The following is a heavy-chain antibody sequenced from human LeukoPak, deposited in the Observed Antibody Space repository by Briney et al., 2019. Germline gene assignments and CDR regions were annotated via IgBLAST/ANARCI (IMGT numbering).Heavy chain of an antibody. J-gene: IGHJ3*02. V-gene: IGHV4-59*01. D-gene: IGHD3-22*01. CDR2: ISYIGST. CDR3: ARVGEYYYDSSGYSLDAFDI. Sequence: PSETLSLTCTVFGASISSYYWSWIRQPPGKGLEWIGYISYIGSTNYNPSLKSRVTISVDTSKNQFSLKLSSVTAADTAVYYCARVGEYYYDSSGYSLDAFDIWGQGTMVTVSS. CDR1: GASISSYY.